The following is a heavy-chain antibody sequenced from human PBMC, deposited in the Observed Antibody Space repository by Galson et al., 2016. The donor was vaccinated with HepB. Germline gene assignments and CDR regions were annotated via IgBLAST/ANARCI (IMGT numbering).Heavy chain of an antibody. CDR2: TSSSGYST. CDR1: GFTFGHYA. Sequence: SLRLSCAASGFTFGHYAMSWVRQAPGKGLEWVSATSSSGYSTYYADSVKGRFTISRDNSRNTLYLQMNSLRAEDTAAYYCAKGGGSGYYSTYYYYYGMDVWGQGTTVTVSS. J-gene: IGHJ6*02. CDR3: AKGGGSGYYSTYYYYYGMDV. V-gene: IGHV3-23*01. D-gene: IGHD3-22*01.